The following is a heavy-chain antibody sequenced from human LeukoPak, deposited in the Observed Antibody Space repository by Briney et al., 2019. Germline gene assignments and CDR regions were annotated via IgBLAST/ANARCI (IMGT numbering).Heavy chain of an antibody. J-gene: IGHJ3*02. CDR2: INHSGST. Sequence: SETLSLTCTVSGGSISSYYWSWIRQPPGKGLEWIGEINHSGSTNYNPSLKSRVTISVDTSKNQFSLKLSSVTAADTAVYYCARGEDIVVVVAARNDAFDIWGQGTMVTVSS. CDR3: ARGEDIVVVVAARNDAFDI. V-gene: IGHV4-34*01. D-gene: IGHD2-15*01. CDR1: GGSISSYY.